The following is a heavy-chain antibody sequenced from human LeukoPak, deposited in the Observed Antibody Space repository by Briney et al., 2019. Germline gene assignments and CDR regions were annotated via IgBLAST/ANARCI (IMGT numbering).Heavy chain of an antibody. D-gene: IGHD3-10*01. Sequence: PSETLSLTCIVSGGSISNSGYYWAWIGQPPGKGLEWIGNIYYSGSTYYNPSLKSRVTISVDTSKNQFSLKLSSVTAADTAVYYCARTITMVRGVIYYAFDIWGQGTMVTVSS. CDR2: IYYSGST. V-gene: IGHV4-39*07. J-gene: IGHJ3*02. CDR3: ARTITMVRGVIYYAFDI. CDR1: GGSISNSGYY.